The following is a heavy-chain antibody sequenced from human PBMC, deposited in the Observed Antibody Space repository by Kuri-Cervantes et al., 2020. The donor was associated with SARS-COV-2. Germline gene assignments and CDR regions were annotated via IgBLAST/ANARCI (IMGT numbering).Heavy chain of an antibody. D-gene: IGHD6-13*01. V-gene: IGHV1-58*02. Sequence: SVKVSCKASGFTFTSSAMQWVRQARGQRLEWIGWIVAGSGNTNYAQKFQERVTITRDMSTSTAYMELSSLRSEDTAVYYCAAGRTYSSSWRGGYFDLWGRGTLVTVSS. CDR3: AAGRTYSSSWRGGYFDL. J-gene: IGHJ2*01. CDR1: GFTFTSSA. CDR2: IVAGSGNT.